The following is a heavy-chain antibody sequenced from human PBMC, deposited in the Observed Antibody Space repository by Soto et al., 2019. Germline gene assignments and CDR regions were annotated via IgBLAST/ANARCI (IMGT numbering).Heavy chain of an antibody. D-gene: IGHD3-22*01. CDR2: IIPIFGTA. CDR1: GGTFSSYA. Sequence: SVKVSCKASGGTFSSYAISWVRQAPGQGLEWMGGIIPIFGTANYAQKFQGRVTITADESTSTAYMELSSLRSEDTAVYYCARDTPTYYYDSSGYFDYWGQGTLVTVS. J-gene: IGHJ4*02. V-gene: IGHV1-69*13. CDR3: ARDTPTYYYDSSGYFDY.